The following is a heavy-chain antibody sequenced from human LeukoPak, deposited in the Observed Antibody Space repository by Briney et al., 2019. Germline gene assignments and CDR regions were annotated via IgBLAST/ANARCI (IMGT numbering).Heavy chain of an antibody. CDR1: GVSISDYY. V-gene: IGHV4-4*07. Sequence: SETLSLTCTVSGVSISDYYWSWIRQPAGKGLEWIGHIYTTGSTNYNPSLKSRVTMSVDTSKNQFSLKLSSVTAADTAVYYCARVKLTTITPHDFWGQGTLVTVSS. CDR3: ARVKLTTITPHDF. J-gene: IGHJ4*02. D-gene: IGHD4-11*01. CDR2: IYTTGST.